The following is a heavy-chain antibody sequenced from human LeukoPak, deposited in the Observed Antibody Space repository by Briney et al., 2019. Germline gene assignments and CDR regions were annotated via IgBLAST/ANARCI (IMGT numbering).Heavy chain of an antibody. CDR2: ISGSGGST. J-gene: IGHJ4*02. CDR3: AKLSGSGILVGATDY. Sequence: ETLSLTCAVSGGSISSSNWWSWVRQAPGKGLEWVSAISGSGGSTYYADSVKGRFTISRDNSKNTLYLQMNSLRAEDTAVYYCAKLSGSGILVGATDYWGQGTLVTVSS. V-gene: IGHV3-23*01. D-gene: IGHD1-26*01. CDR1: GGSISSSN.